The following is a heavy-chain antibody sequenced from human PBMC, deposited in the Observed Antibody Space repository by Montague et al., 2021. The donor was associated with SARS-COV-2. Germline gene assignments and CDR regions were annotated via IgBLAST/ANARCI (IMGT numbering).Heavy chain of an antibody. V-gene: IGHV4-4*02. CDR3: AREGSRDGYNEGFDY. Sequence: SETLSLTCAVSGGSISSNSWWNWVRQAPGKGLEWIGEIYHSGRTNYNPSLKSRVTISVDKSKNQYSLILSSVTAADTAVYYCAREGSRDGYNEGFDYWGQGTLVNVSP. CDR1: GGSISSNSW. D-gene: IGHD5-24*01. J-gene: IGHJ4*02. CDR2: IYHSGRT.